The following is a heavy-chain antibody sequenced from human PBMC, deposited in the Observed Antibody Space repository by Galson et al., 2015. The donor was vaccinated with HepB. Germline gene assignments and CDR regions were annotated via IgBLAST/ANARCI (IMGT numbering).Heavy chain of an antibody. Sequence: VSCKASGYTFSNYAMNWVRQAPGQGLEWMGWINTYTGHPTFAQGFTGRFVFSLDTSVSTAYLQISDLQAEDTAVFYCARGNHVFAGNPTDFDYWGQGTLVTVSS. CDR2: INTYTGHP. J-gene: IGHJ4*02. CDR1: GYTFSNYA. V-gene: IGHV7-4-1*02. D-gene: IGHD4-23*01. CDR3: ARGNHVFAGNPTDFDY.